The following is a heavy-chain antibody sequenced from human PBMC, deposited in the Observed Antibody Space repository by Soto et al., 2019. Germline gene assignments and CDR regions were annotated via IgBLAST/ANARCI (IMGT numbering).Heavy chain of an antibody. CDR1: GFTFSSYA. D-gene: IGHD2-2*01. Sequence: QVQLVESGGGVVQPGRPLRLSCAASGFTFSSYAMHWVRQAPGKGLEWVAVISYDGSNKYYADSVKGRFTISRDNSKNTLYLQMNSLRAEDTAVYYCARGPAPAAIDQYYFDCWGQGTLVTVSS. V-gene: IGHV3-30-3*01. J-gene: IGHJ4*02. CDR2: ISYDGSNK. CDR3: ARGPAPAAIDQYYFDC.